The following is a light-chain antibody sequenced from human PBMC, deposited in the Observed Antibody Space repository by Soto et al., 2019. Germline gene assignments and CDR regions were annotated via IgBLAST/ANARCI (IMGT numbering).Light chain of an antibody. CDR3: QQFDEWPLT. Sequence: IVMTQSPATLSVSPGEKATLSCRASQSISNNLAWYQQKPGQAPRLLIYFASTRATGIPARFSGSGSGTEFSLTISRLQSEDFALYYCQQFDEWPLTFGGGTKVETK. J-gene: IGKJ4*01. V-gene: IGKV3-15*01. CDR1: QSISNN. CDR2: FAS.